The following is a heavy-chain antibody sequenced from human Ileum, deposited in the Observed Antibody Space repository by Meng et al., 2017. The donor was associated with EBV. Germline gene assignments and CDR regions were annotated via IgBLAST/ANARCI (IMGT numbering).Heavy chain of an antibody. Sequence: AQVVQAGSGVKKPGASVKVSCKASGYTFTNYGITWVRQAPGQGLEWMGWISAYNGNTNYAQTLQGRVTMTTDTSTSTAYMELGSLRSDDTAVYYCARVEVGITSGDYWGQGTLVTVSS. J-gene: IGHJ4*02. D-gene: IGHD1-26*01. V-gene: IGHV1-18*01. CDR3: ARVEVGITSGDY. CDR1: GYTFTNYG. CDR2: ISAYNGNT.